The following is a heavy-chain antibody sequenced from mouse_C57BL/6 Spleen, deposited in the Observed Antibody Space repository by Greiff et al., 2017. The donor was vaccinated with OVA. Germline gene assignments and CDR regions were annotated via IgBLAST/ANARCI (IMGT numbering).Heavy chain of an antibody. J-gene: IGHJ4*01. CDR2: IYPGDGDT. CDR3: ARADSNYVGYYAMDY. V-gene: IGHV1-80*01. CDR1: GYAFSSYW. Sequence: VQLQQSGAELVKPGASVKISCKASGYAFSSYWMNWVKQRPGKGLEWIGQIYPGDGDTNYNGKFKGKATLTADKSSSTAYMQLSSLTSEDSAVYFCARADSNYVGYYAMDYWGQGTSVTVSS. D-gene: IGHD2-5*01.